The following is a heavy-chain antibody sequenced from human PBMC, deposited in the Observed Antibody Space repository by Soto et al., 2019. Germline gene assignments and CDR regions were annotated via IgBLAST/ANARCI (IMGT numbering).Heavy chain of an antibody. CDR3: ARPYGGNSYIGGMDV. V-gene: IGHV1-18*04. CDR1: GYTFTSYG. CDR2: ISAYNGNT. J-gene: IGHJ6*02. Sequence: QVQLVQSGAEVKKPGASVKVSCKASGYTFTSYGISWVRQAPGQGLEWMGWISAYNGNTNYAQKLQGRVTMTTDTSTSTDYMELRSLRSDDTAVYYCARPYGGNSYIGGMDVWGQRTTVTVSS. D-gene: IGHD2-15*01.